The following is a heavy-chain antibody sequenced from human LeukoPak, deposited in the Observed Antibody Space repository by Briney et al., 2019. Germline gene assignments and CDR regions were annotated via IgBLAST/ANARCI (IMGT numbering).Heavy chain of an antibody. D-gene: IGHD3-22*01. CDR1: GFTFSTYW. V-gene: IGHV3-7*01. J-gene: IGHJ4*02. Sequence: GGSLRLSCSASGFTFSTYWMSWVRQAPGKGLEWVANINQDGSERYYVDSVKGRFTFSRDNAKNSPYLQMNSLRAEDTAVYYCARDHDNGYSWAYWGQGTLVTVSS. CDR3: ARDHDNGYSWAY. CDR2: INQDGSER.